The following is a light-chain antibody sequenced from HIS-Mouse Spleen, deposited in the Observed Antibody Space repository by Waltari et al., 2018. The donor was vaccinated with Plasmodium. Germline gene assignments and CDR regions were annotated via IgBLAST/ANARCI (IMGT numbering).Light chain of an antibody. Sequence: DIVMTQSPDSLAVSLGERATINCKSSQSVLYSSNNKNYLAWYQQKPGQPPKLLIYWASTRESGVLDRFSGSGSGTDFTRTISSLQAEDVAVYYCQQYYSTPPYTFGQGTKLEIK. CDR2: WAS. CDR1: QSVLYSSNNKNY. V-gene: IGKV4-1*01. J-gene: IGKJ2*01. CDR3: QQYYSTPPYT.